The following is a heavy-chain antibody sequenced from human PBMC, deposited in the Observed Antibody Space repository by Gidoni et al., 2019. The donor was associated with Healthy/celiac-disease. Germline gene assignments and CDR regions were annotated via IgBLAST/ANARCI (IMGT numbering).Heavy chain of an antibody. CDR2: ISSSSSYI. J-gene: IGHJ4*02. Sequence: EVQLVESGGGLVKPGGSLRLSCAASGFTFSSYSMNWVRQAPGKGLEWVSSISSSSSYIYYADSVKGRFTISRDNAKNSLYLQMNSLRAEDTAVYYCAREGYSYGSFDYWGQGTLVTVSS. CDR3: AREGYSYGSFDY. D-gene: IGHD5-18*01. V-gene: IGHV3-21*01. CDR1: GFTFSSYS.